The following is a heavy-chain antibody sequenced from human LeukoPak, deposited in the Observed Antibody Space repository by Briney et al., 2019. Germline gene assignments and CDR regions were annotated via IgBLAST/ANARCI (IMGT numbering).Heavy chain of an antibody. CDR1: GGSIDSTKYY. D-gene: IGHD6-13*01. J-gene: IGHJ6*03. V-gene: IGHV4-39*01. CDR3: VRLKHGGSWYEAYYYSYYMDA. Sequence: SETLSLTCTVSGGSIDSTKYYWGWIRQTPGRGLEWIGSIYYSGLTYYRRSLRSRVTMSVDTAKRQFSLRLTSVIAADTGIYYCVRLKHGGSWYEAYYYSYYMDAWGRGTTVTVSS. CDR2: IYYSGLT.